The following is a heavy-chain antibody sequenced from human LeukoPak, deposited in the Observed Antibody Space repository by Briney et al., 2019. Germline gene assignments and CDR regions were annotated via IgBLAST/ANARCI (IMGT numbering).Heavy chain of an antibody. Sequence: ASVKVSCKASGYTFTGYYMHWVRQAPGQGLEWMGWINPNSGGTNYAQKFQGRVTMTRDTSISTAYTELSRLRSDDTAVYYCARAQRIQLSTYYYYGMDVWGQGTTVTVSS. CDR1: GYTFTGYY. V-gene: IGHV1-2*02. D-gene: IGHD5-18*01. CDR2: INPNSGGT. CDR3: ARAQRIQLSTYYYYGMDV. J-gene: IGHJ6*02.